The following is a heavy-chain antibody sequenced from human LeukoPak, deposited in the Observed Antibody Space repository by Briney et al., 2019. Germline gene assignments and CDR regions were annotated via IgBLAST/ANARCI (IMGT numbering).Heavy chain of an antibody. D-gene: IGHD2-8*01. Sequence: PSETLSLTCTVSGGSISSSSYYWGWIRQPPGKGLEWIGSIYYSGSTYYNPSLKSRVTISVDTSKNQFSLKLSSVTAADTAVYYCARQTYSENRESLYCTNGVCYRAPRGWFDPWGQGTLVTVSS. CDR1: GGSISSSSYY. V-gene: IGHV4-39*01. CDR3: ARQTYSENRESLYCTNGVCYRAPRGWFDP. J-gene: IGHJ5*02. CDR2: IYYSGST.